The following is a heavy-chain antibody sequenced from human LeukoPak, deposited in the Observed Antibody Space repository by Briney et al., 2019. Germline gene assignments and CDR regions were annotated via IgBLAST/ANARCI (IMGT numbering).Heavy chain of an antibody. V-gene: IGHV3-23*01. Sequence: GGSLRLSCAASGFSFSSYAMSWVRQAPGKGLEWVSAISGGGGSTYYADSVKGRFTISRDNSKNTLYLQMNSLRAEDTAVYYCAKDPTIFGVVINNYFDYWGQGTLVTVSS. D-gene: IGHD3-3*01. J-gene: IGHJ4*02. CDR1: GFSFSSYA. CDR2: ISGGGGST. CDR3: AKDPTIFGVVINNYFDY.